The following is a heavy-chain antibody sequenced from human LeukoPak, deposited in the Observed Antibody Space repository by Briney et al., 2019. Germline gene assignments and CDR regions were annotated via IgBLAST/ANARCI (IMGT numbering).Heavy chain of an antibody. Sequence: PGGSLRLSCAASGLTFSSSGMHWVRQAPGKGLQWVAVISYDGGNKFYADSVKGRFTISRDNSKNTLYLQMNSLRAEDTAVYYCAKGHYYGSSWGQGTLVTVSS. CDR2: ISYDGGNK. J-gene: IGHJ4*02. CDR3: AKGHYYGSS. CDR1: GLTFSSSG. V-gene: IGHV3-30*18. D-gene: IGHD3-10*01.